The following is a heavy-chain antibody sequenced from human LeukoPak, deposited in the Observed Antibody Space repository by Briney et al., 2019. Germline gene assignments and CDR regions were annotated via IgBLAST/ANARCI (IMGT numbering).Heavy chain of an antibody. J-gene: IGHJ4*02. CDR1: GFSLSDRGMC. Sequence: SGPALVKPTQTLTLTCIFSGFSLSDRGMCVSWIRQSPGKAPECLARIDWDEDKYYNTSLKTRLTISKDTSTNQVVLTMTNMDPADTATYYCARSGFYYDRSGYYPQYFDYWGQGILVSVSS. CDR3: ARSGFYYDRSGYYPQYFDY. CDR2: IDWDEDK. V-gene: IGHV2-70*11. D-gene: IGHD3-22*01.